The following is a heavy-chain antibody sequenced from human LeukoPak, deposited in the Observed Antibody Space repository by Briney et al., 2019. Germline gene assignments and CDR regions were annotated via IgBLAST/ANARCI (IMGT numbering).Heavy chain of an antibody. Sequence: SETLSLTCTVSGGSISSYYWSWIRQPPGKGLEWIGYIYYSGSTNYNPSLKSRVTISVDTSKNQFSLKLSSVTAADTAVYYCARGGGYDWRAFDYWGQGTLVTVS. CDR1: GGSISSYY. J-gene: IGHJ4*02. CDR3: ARGGGYDWRAFDY. V-gene: IGHV4-59*01. D-gene: IGHD5-12*01. CDR2: IYYSGST.